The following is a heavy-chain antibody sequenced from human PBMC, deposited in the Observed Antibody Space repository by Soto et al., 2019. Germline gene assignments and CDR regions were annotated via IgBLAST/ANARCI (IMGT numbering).Heavy chain of an antibody. CDR3: ARESSGWYGLYYYYGMDV. CDR1: GDSVSSNSAA. V-gene: IGHV6-1*01. J-gene: IGHJ6*02. D-gene: IGHD6-19*01. CDR2: TYYRSKWYN. Sequence: SQTLSLTCAISGDSVSSNSAAWNWIRQSPSRGLEWLGRTYYRSKWYNDYAVSVKSRITINPDTSKNQFSLQLDSVTPEDTAVYYCARESSGWYGLYYYYGMDVWGQGTTVTVSS.